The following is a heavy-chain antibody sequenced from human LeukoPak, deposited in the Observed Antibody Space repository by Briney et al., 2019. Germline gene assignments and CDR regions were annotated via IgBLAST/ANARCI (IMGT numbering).Heavy chain of an antibody. CDR2: IYYSGST. J-gene: IGHJ4*02. CDR3: ARHESSVVPSSFDY. V-gene: IGHV4-59*08. Sequence: SETLSLTCTVSGGSISSYYWSWLRQPPGKGLEWIGYIYYSGSTNYNPSLKSRFTISVDTSKNQFSLKLSSVTAADTAVYYCARHESSVVPSSFDYWGQGTLVTVSS. D-gene: IGHD2-2*01. CDR1: GGSISSYY.